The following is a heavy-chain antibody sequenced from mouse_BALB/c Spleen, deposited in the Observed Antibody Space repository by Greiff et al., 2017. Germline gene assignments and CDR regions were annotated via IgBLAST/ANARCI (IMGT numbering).Heavy chain of an antibody. CDR3: AREYDYAWFAY. D-gene: IGHD2-4*01. Sequence: VQLQQSGPELVKPGASVKMSCKASGYTFTSYVMHWVKQKPGQGLEWIGYINPYNDGTKYNEKFKGKATLTSDKSSSTAYMELSSLTSEDSAVYYCAREYDYAWFAYWGQGTLVTVPA. CDR2: INPYNDGT. CDR1: GYTFTSYV. V-gene: IGHV1-14*01. J-gene: IGHJ3*01.